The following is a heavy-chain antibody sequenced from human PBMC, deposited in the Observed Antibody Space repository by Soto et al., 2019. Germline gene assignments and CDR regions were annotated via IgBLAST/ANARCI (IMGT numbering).Heavy chain of an antibody. J-gene: IGHJ4*02. Sequence: SETLCLTWAVYVGSFSGDDLSWIRQPPGKGLEWIGEINHSGSTNYNPSLKSRVTISVDTSKNQFSLKLSSVIAADTAVYYCARVGSSWPIGYWGQGTLVTVSS. CDR1: VGSFSGDD. CDR2: INHSGST. D-gene: IGHD6-13*01. V-gene: IGHV4-34*01. CDR3: ARVGSSWPIGY.